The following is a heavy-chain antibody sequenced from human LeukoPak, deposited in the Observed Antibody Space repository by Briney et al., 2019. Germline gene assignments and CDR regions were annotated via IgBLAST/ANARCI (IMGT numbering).Heavy chain of an antibody. Sequence: SVTVSCKAFGGTFNSFAISWVRQAPGQGLEWMGGIIPIFGTGNYAQTFQGRVTITADKSTSTAYMELSSLRSEDTAVYYCASPYYYDSSGYYDAFDIWGQGTMVTVSS. V-gene: IGHV1-69*06. J-gene: IGHJ3*02. D-gene: IGHD3-22*01. CDR3: ASPYYYDSSGYYDAFDI. CDR1: GGTFNSFA. CDR2: IIPIFGTG.